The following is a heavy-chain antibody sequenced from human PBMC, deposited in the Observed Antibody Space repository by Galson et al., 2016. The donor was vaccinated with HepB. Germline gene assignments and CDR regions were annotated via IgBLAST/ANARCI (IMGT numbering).Heavy chain of an antibody. J-gene: IGHJ3*02. D-gene: IGHD1-26*01. V-gene: IGHV2-5*01. Sequence: PALVKPTQTLTLTCAFSGFSLSTSGVGVGWIRQPPGKALEWLALIYWNDHKRYSPSLQIRLTITKDTSKKQVVLTMTNMDPVDTATYFCALTGSYQSSDGFDNWGQGTMVTVSS. CDR3: ALTGSYQSSDGFDN. CDR2: IYWNDHK. CDR1: GFSLSTSGVG.